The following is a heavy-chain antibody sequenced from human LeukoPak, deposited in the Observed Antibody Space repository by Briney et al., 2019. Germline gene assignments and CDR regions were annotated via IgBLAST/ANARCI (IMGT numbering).Heavy chain of an antibody. CDR3: AREEGFGEFPFDY. CDR2: ISAQHGQT. D-gene: IGHD3-10*01. V-gene: IGHV1-18*01. CDR1: GYSENFYG. J-gene: IGHJ4*02. Sequence: ASVKVSCKTSGYSENFYGITWVRQVAGQGLEWMGWISAQHGQTEYAPNSQDRVTMTTDTSTSTAYMELRSLRSDDTAVYYCAREEGFGEFPFDYWGQGTLVTVSS.